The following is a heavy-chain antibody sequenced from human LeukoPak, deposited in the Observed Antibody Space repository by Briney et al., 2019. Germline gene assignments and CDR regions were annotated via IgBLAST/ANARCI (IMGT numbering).Heavy chain of an antibody. D-gene: IGHD6-19*01. Sequence: SETLSLTCAVYGGSFSGYYWSWIRQPPGKGLEWIGEINHSGSTNYNPSLKSRVTISVDTSKNQFSLKLSSVTAADTAVYHCARGGVAGTWGQGTLVTVSS. CDR1: GGSFSGYY. V-gene: IGHV4-34*01. CDR3: ARGGVAGT. CDR2: INHSGST. J-gene: IGHJ5*02.